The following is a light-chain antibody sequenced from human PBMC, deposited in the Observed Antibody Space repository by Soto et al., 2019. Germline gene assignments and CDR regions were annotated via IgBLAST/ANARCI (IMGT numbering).Light chain of an antibody. J-gene: IGLJ1*01. Sequence: QSALTQPPSASGSPGQSVTISCTGTSSDVGGYNYVSWYQHHPGKAPKVMLYEVFKQPSGVPDRFSGSKSGNTAYLTVSGLHAEDEPDYYCASSAGTFYVFGTGTKLTAL. CDR3: ASSAGTFYV. CDR2: EVF. CDR1: SSDVGGYNY. V-gene: IGLV2-8*01.